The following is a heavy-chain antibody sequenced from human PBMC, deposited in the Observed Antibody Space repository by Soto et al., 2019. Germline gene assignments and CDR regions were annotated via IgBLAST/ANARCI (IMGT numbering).Heavy chain of an antibody. V-gene: IGHV1-18*04. Sequence: GASVKVSCKASGYTFTSYGISWVRQAPGQGLEWMGWISAYNGNTNYAQKLQGRVTMTTDTSTSTAYMELRSLRSDDTAVYYCARQSGSYRLRNWFDPWGQGTLVTVSS. J-gene: IGHJ5*02. CDR3: ARQSGSYRLRNWFDP. CDR2: ISAYNGNT. CDR1: GYTFTSYG. D-gene: IGHD1-26*01.